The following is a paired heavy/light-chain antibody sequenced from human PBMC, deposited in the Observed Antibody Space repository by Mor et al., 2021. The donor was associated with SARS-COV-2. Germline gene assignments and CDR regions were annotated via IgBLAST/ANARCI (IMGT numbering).Heavy chain of an antibody. Sequence: QVQLQQWGAGLLKPSETLSLTCAVYGGSFSGYYWSWIRQPPGKGLEWIGEITHSGNTNYNPSLKSRVTMSVDTSKIQFSLKLNSVTAADTAVYYCARGREYCSSVSCYRRYYYYYGMDVWGQGTTVTVSS. CDR2: ITHSGNT. J-gene: IGHJ6*02. D-gene: IGHD2-2*01. V-gene: IGHV4-34*01. CDR1: GGSFSGYY. CDR3: ARGREYCSSVSCYRRYYYYYGMDV.
Light chain of an antibody. J-gene: IGLJ3*02. CDR1: SSNIGNNY. Sequence: QSVLTQPPSVSAAPGQKVTISCSGSSSNIGNNYVSWYQHLPGTAPILLIYDNNKRISGIPDRFSGSKSGTAATLGITGLQTGDEADYYCGTWDSSLSALVFGGGTKLTVL. V-gene: IGLV1-51*01. CDR2: DNN. CDR3: GTWDSSLSALV.